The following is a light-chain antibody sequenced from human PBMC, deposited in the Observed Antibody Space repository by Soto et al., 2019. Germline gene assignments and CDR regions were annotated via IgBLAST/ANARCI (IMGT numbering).Light chain of an antibody. V-gene: IGLV1-40*01. CDR2: GNS. CDR1: SSNIGAGYN. J-gene: IGLJ3*02. CDR3: QSYESSLSGWV. Sequence: QSVLTQPPSVSGAPGQSVTISSTGSSSNIGAGYNVHWYQQLPGTAPKLLIYGNSNRPSGVPDRFSGSKSGTSASLAITGLQAEDEADYYCQSYESSLSGWVFGGGTKLTVL.